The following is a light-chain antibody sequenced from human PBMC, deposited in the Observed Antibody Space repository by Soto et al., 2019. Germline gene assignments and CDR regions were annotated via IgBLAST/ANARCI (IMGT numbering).Light chain of an antibody. CDR2: GAS. CDR1: QTVSSSY. CDR3: QQDYNLPLT. V-gene: IGKV3D-7*01. Sequence: PGERVTLSCRAGQTVSSSYLTWYQQKPGQAPRLLIYGASTRATSIPARFSGSGSGTDFTLTISSLQPEDFAVYYCQQDYNLPLTFGGGTKVDIK. J-gene: IGKJ4*01.